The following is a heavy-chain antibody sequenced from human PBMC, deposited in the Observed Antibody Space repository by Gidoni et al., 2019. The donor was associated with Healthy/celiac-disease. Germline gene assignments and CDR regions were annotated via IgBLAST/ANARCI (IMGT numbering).Heavy chain of an antibody. D-gene: IGHD5-12*01. V-gene: IGHV1-2*02. CDR3: ARDIGDIVATITGWGY. CDR2: INPNSGGT. CDR1: GYTFTGYY. Sequence: QVQLVQFGAEVKKPGASVKVSCKASGYTFTGYYMHWVRQAPGQGLEWMGWINPNSGGTNYAQKFQGRVTMTRDTSISTAYMELSRLRSDDTAVYYCARDIGDIVATITGWGYWGQGTLVTVSS. J-gene: IGHJ4*02.